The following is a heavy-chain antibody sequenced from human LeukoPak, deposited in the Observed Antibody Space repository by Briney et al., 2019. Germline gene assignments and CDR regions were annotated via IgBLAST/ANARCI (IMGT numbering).Heavy chain of an antibody. Sequence: GGSLRLSCAASGFTFSGYAMTWVRQAPGKGLGWGSSITGSGDYTYYIDSVKGRFTISRDNSKNILYLQMNSLRGEDTALYYCAKDGLYYDGSAHVYYFDYWGQGTLVAVSS. CDR1: GFTFSGYA. D-gene: IGHD3-22*01. J-gene: IGHJ4*02. CDR3: AKDGLYYDGSAHVYYFDY. V-gene: IGHV3-23*01. CDR2: ITGSGDYT.